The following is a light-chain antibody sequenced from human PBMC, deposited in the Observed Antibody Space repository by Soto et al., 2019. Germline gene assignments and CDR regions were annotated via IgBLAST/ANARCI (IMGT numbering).Light chain of an antibody. Sequence: QSALTQPASVSGSPGQSITISCTGTSSDVGGYNYVSWYQQHPGKAPKLMIYDVSNRPSGVSNRFSGSKSGNTASLTISGLQAEGEADYYCSSYTSSSTPWFGGGTKVTVL. V-gene: IGLV2-14*01. J-gene: IGLJ3*02. CDR3: SSYTSSSTPW. CDR2: DVS. CDR1: SSDVGGYNY.